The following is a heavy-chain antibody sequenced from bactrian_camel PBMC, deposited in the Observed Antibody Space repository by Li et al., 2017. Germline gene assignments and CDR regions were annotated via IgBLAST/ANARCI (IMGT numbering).Heavy chain of an antibody. CDR1: GATGSSYC. Sequence: HVQLVESGGGSVQAGGTLRLSCAASGATGSSYCMGWFRQAPGKERESVASVYNGEMTTYASSVEGRFTISKDKSKNTAYLEMNNLKPEDSAMYYCAAFDDYRGRCVSPLHEYKYEGRGTQVTVS. CDR3: AAFDDYRGRCVSPLHEYKY. D-gene: IGHD1*01. J-gene: IGHJ4*01. CDR2: VYNGEMT. V-gene: IGHV3-3*01.